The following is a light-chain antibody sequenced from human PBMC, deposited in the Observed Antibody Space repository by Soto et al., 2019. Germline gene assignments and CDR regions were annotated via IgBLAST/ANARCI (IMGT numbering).Light chain of an antibody. J-gene: IGKJ4*01. CDR3: QQYDNLPLT. V-gene: IGKV1-33*01. CDR1: QSISSW. Sequence: DIQMTQSPSTLSASVGDRVTITCRASQSISSWLAWYQQKPGKAPKLLIYDASNLETGVPSRFSGSGSGTDFTFTISSLQPEDIATYYCQQYDNLPLTFGGGTTGDIK. CDR2: DAS.